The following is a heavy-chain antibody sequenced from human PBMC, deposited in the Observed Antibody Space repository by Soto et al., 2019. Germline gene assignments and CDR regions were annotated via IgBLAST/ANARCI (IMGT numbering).Heavy chain of an antibody. J-gene: IGHJ3*01. CDR2: IIPMLTVR. Sequence: QVHLVQSGAEVKKPGSSVKVSCKATEGTFSTYTLIWVRQAPGQGLEWMGRIIPMLTVRNSAQKFRDRVTLTADKSTSTAFMELTSLTSDDTAVYYCSIGTWSAETFDVWGQGTMVTVSS. CDR3: SIGTWSAETFDV. CDR1: EGTFSTYT. D-gene: IGHD2-2*01. V-gene: IGHV1-69*02.